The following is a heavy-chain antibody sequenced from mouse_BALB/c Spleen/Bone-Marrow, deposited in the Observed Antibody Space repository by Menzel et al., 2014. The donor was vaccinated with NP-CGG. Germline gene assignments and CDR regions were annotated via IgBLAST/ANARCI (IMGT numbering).Heavy chain of an antibody. CDR1: GFDFSRYW. V-gene: IGHV4-1*02. CDR2: INPGSSTI. J-gene: IGHJ4*01. Sequence: EVMLVESGGGLVQPGGSLKLSCAASGFDFSRYWMSWVRQAPGKGLEWIGEINPGSSTINYTPSLKDKFIISRDNAKNTLYLQMSKVRSEDTAPYYCARPDGSPYAMDYWGQGTSVTVSS. CDR3: ARPDGSPYAMDY. D-gene: IGHD2-3*01.